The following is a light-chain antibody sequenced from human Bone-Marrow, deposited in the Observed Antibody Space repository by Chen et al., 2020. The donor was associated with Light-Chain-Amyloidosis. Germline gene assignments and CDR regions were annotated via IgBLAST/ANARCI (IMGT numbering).Light chain of an antibody. CDR3: QVWDRSSDRPV. CDR2: DDS. J-gene: IGLJ3*02. CDR1: NIGPTS. V-gene: IGLV3-21*02. Sequence: SYVLTQPSSVSVAPGQTSTIAWGGNNIGPTSVHWYQQTPGQAPLPVVYDDSDRPSGIPERLSGSNSGNTATLTISRVEAGDEADYYCQVWDRSSDRPVFGGGTKLTVL.